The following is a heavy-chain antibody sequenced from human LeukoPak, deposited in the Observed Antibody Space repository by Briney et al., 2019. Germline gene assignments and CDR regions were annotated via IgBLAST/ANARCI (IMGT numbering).Heavy chain of an antibody. CDR3: ARNEDYYDSSGPSSYAFDY. J-gene: IGHJ4*02. D-gene: IGHD3-22*01. CDR2: IGTAGDT. Sequence: GGSLRLSCAASGFTVSSNYMSWVRQAPGKGLEWVSAIGTAGDTYYPGSVKGRFTISRENAKNSLYLQMNSLRAEDTAVYYCARNEDYYDSSGPSSYAFDYWGQGTLVTVSS. CDR1: GFTVSSNY. V-gene: IGHV3-13*01.